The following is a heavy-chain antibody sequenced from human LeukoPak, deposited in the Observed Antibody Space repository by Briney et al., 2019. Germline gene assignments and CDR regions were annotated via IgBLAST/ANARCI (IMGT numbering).Heavy chain of an antibody. Sequence: GGSLRLSCAASGFTFSNYWMTWVRQAPGKGLEWLANIKQDGSIIYYVDSVKGRFTISRDNSKNSLYLQMNSLRVEDTALYYCARIGYSGSSNDYRGQGTLVTVSS. CDR1: GFTFSNYW. V-gene: IGHV3-7*01. D-gene: IGHD6-6*01. CDR3: ARIGYSGSSNDY. J-gene: IGHJ4*02. CDR2: IKQDGSII.